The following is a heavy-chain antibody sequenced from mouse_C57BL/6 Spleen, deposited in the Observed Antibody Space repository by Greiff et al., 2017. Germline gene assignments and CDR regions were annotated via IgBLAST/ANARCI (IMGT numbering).Heavy chain of an antibody. J-gene: IGHJ2*01. CDR1: GYSITSGYY. CDR3: ARDGGEIFDFDY. Sequence: EVKLEESGPGLVKPSQSLSLTCSVPGYSITSGYYWNWIRQFPGNKLEWMGYISYDGSNNYNPSLKNRISITRDTSKNQFFLKLNSVTTEDTATYYCARDGGEIFDFDYWGQGTTLTVSS. CDR2: ISYDGSN. V-gene: IGHV3-6*01.